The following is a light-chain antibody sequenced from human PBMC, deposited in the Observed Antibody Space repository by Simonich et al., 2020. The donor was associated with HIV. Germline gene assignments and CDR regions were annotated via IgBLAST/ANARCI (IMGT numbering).Light chain of an antibody. CDR3: MQVLQTPLT. CDR1: QSLLLSNGYTY. CDR2: LGS. V-gene: IGKV2-28*01. J-gene: IGKJ4*01. Sequence: DIVMTQSPLSLPVTPGEPASISCRSSQSLLLSNGYTYLDWYRQKPGQSPQLLIYLGSNRASGVPDRFSCGGSGTDVILKSSRVEAEDVGVYYCMQVLQTPLTFGGGTKVEIK.